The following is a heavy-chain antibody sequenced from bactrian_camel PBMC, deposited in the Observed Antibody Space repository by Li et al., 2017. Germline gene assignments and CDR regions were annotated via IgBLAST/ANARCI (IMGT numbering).Heavy chain of an antibody. CDR3: AADRRICRALLRVPTSASPSEFSG. V-gene: IGHV3S53*01. CDR1: GYTLPMN. J-gene: IGHJ4*01. Sequence: HVQLVESGGNLVQPGGSLRLSCAASGYTLPMNMGWFRQAPGEQREGVAVIDRTSTPTYIDSVRGRFTISRDNAENVLLLQMNQLNPADTATYYCAADRRICRALLRVPTSASPSEFSGWGQGTQVTVS. D-gene: IGHD2*01. CDR2: IDRTSTP.